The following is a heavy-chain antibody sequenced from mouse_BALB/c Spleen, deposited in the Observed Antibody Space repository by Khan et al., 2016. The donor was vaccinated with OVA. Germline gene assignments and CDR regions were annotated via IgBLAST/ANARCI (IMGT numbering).Heavy chain of an antibody. CDR3: TRSVYGTFAY. CDR2: INPSNGGT. V-gene: IGHV1S81*02. CDR1: GYTFTSYY. J-gene: IGHJ3*01. Sequence: ESGAELVKPGASVRLSCKASGYTFTSYYLYWVKQRPGQGLEWIGDINPSNGGTNFNEKFKSKATLTVDKSSSTAYMQLSSLTSEDSAVYYCTRSVYGTFAYWGQGTLVTVSA. D-gene: IGHD2-1*01.